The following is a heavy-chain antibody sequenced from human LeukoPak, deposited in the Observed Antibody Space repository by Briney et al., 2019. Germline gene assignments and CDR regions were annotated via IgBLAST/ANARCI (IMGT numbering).Heavy chain of an antibody. V-gene: IGHV3-66*01. CDR2: IYSGGTT. J-gene: IGHJ4*02. Sequence: PGGSLRLSCAASGFTVSSKFMTWVRQAPGKGLEWVSVIYSGGTTYYADSVKGRFTISRDNSRNTLYLQMHGLRVEDTAVYYCARGGWYSDYWGQGTLVTVSS. CDR3: ARGGWYSDY. CDR1: GFTVSSKF. D-gene: IGHD6-19*01.